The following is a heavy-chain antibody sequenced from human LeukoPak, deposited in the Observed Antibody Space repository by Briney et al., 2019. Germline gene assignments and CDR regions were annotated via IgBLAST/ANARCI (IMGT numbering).Heavy chain of an antibody. J-gene: IGHJ3*02. CDR2: ISVSGSTI. Sequence: GGSLRLSCAASGFTFSSYELNWIRQAPGKGLEWVSHISVSGSTIFYADSVKGRFTISRDDAKNSLYLQMNSLRAEDTAVYYCARDFWARADIWGQGTMVTVSS. CDR3: ARDFWARADI. D-gene: IGHD3-3*01. CDR1: GFTFSSYE. V-gene: IGHV3-48*03.